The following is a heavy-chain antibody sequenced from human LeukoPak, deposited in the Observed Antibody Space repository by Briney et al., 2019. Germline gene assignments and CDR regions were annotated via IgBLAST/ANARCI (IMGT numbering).Heavy chain of an antibody. J-gene: IGHJ6*03. CDR1: GFTVSSNY. CDR3: AKGGGYEAQYYYYYMDV. CDR2: IYSGGNT. Sequence: GGSLRLSCAASGFTVSSNYMSWVRQAPGKGLEWVSLIYSGGNTYYADSVKGRFTISRDNSKNTLYLQMNSLKSEDTAMYYCAKGGGYEAQYYYYYMDVWGKGTTVTISS. D-gene: IGHD5-12*01. V-gene: IGHV3-66*02.